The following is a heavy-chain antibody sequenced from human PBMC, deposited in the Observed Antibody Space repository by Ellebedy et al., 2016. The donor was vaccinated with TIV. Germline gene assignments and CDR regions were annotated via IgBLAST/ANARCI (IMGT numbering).Heavy chain of an antibody. J-gene: IGHJ4*02. Sequence: MPSETLSLTCTVSGGSISSSSYYWGWIRQPPGKGLEWIGSIYYSGSTYYNPSLKSRVTISVDTSKNQFSLKLSSVTAADTAAYYCARQGHSSGWYVGEYYFDYWGQGTLVTVSS. CDR3: ARQGHSSGWYVGEYYFDY. CDR2: IYYSGST. CDR1: GGSISSSSYY. V-gene: IGHV4-39*01. D-gene: IGHD6-19*01.